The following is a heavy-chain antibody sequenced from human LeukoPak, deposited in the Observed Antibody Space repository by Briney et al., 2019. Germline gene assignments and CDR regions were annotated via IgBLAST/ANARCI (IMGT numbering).Heavy chain of an antibody. CDR3: ARVYYYDSSGYYFDY. Sequence: SETLSLTCTVSGGSISSGGYYWSWIRQHPGKGLEWIGYIYYSGSTYYNPSLKSRVTISVDTSKNQFSLKLSSVTAADTAVYYCARVYYYDSSGYYFDYWGQGTLVTVSS. D-gene: IGHD3-22*01. V-gene: IGHV4-31*03. CDR2: IYYSGST. J-gene: IGHJ4*02. CDR1: GGSISSGGYY.